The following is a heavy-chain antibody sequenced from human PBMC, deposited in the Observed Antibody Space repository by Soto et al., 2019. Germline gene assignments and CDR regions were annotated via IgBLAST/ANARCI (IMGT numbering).Heavy chain of an antibody. CDR1: GYKFTTYG. J-gene: IGHJ6*02. D-gene: IGHD7-27*01. CDR3: ARGLGTNGLGV. V-gene: IGHV1-18*04. CDR2: ISTYNGKT. Sequence: QVPLLQSGAEVKKPGASLKVSCKASGYKFTTYGITWVRQAPGQGLEWLGGISTYNGKTDYAQNLQDRVTMTTETSASTAYLEVRSLTSDDTAVYFCARGLGTNGLGVWGQGTTVTVSS.